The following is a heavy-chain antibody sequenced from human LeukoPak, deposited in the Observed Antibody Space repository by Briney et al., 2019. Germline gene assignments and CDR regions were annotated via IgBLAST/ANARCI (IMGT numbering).Heavy chain of an antibody. CDR1: GGSISSGSYY. D-gene: IGHD2-15*01. CDR2: IYTSGST. V-gene: IGHV4-61*02. CDR3: ARAPIMGYSWAYYFDY. Sequence: NPSETLSLTCTVSGGSISSGSYYWSWIRQPAGKGLEWIGRIYTSGSTNYNPSLKSRVTISVDTSKNQFSLKLSSVTAADTAVYYCARAPIMGYSWAYYFDYWGQGTLVTVSS. J-gene: IGHJ4*02.